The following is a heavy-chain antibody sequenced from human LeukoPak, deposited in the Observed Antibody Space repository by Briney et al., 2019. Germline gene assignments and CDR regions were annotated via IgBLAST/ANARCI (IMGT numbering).Heavy chain of an antibody. D-gene: IGHD7-27*01. Sequence: GGSLRLSCAASGFTFSSYDMHWVRQAPGKGLDWVAFIWYDGSNKYHTDSVKGRFTISRDNSKNTLYLQMNSLRAEDTAVYYCVRGDWGMYYFDYWGQGTLVTVSS. V-gene: IGHV3-30*02. CDR1: GFTFSSYD. J-gene: IGHJ4*02. CDR2: IWYDGSNK. CDR3: VRGDWGMYYFDY.